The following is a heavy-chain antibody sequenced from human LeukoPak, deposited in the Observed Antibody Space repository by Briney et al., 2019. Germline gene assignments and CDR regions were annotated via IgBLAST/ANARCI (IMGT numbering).Heavy chain of an antibody. CDR1: GYTFSSYD. J-gene: IGHJ4*02. D-gene: IGHD3-10*01. Sequence: ASVKVSCKASGYTFSSYDINWVRQATGQGLEWMGWMNPDSGNAGYAQKFQGRVTMTRNKSISTAYMELSSLTSEDTAVYYCARRPLWFGHNYFDYWGQGTLVTVSS. V-gene: IGHV1-8*01. CDR3: ARRPLWFGHNYFDY. CDR2: MNPDSGNA.